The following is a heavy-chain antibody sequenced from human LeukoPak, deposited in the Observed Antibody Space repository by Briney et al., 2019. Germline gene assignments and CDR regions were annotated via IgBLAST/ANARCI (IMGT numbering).Heavy chain of an antibody. V-gene: IGHV3-30*18. CDR3: AKDWRWHQNTYGMNV. Sequence: PGGSLRLSCGASGFIFSGYGMHWVRQAPGKGLEWLADISYDGSNEKYADSVKGRFTISRDNSKNTLYLEMDSLRAEDTAVYYCAKDWRWHQNTYGMNVWGQGTTVTVSS. CDR1: GFIFSGYG. J-gene: IGHJ6*02. CDR2: ISYDGSNE. D-gene: IGHD5-24*01.